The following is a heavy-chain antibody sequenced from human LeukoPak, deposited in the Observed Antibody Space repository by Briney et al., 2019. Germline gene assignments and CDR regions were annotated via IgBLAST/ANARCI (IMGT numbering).Heavy chain of an antibody. CDR3: ARDGHCSSTSCYHWFDP. Sequence: PSETLSLTCTVSGGSISSYYWSWIRQPAGKGLEWIGRIYTSGSTNYNSSLKSRVTMSVDTSKNQFSLKLSSVTAADTAVYYCARDGHCSSTSCYHWFDPWGQGTLVTVSS. D-gene: IGHD2-2*01. V-gene: IGHV4-4*07. CDR2: IYTSGST. CDR1: GGSISSYY. J-gene: IGHJ5*02.